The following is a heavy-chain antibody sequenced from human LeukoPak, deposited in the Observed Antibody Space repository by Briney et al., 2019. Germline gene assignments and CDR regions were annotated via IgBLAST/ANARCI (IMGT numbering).Heavy chain of an antibody. CDR1: GFIFSTYN. D-gene: IGHD2-15*01. J-gene: IGHJ6*03. CDR2: ISGSGDNT. CDR3: AKNGDRGAYCTGGTCYPYFYYYMDV. V-gene: IGHV3-23*01. Sequence: GGSLRLSCSASGFIFSTYNMNWVRQAPGKALEWVSTISGSGDNTYYADSVKGRFTISRDNSKNTLYLQMNSLRAEDTAIYYCAKNGDRGAYCTGGTCYPYFYYYMDVWGKGTTVTI.